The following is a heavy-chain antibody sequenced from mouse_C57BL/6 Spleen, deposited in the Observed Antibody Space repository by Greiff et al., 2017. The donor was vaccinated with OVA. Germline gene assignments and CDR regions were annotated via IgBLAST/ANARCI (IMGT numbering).Heavy chain of an antibody. CDR3: ARDYDYDKGFAY. J-gene: IGHJ3*01. Sequence: EVQLQQSGPGLVKPSQSLSLTCSVTGYSITSGYYWNWIRQFPGNKLEWMGYISYDGSNNYNPSLKNRISITRDTSKNQFFLKLNSVTTEDTATYYCARDYDYDKGFAYWGQGTLVTVSA. D-gene: IGHD2-4*01. V-gene: IGHV3-6*01. CDR2: ISYDGSN. CDR1: GYSITSGYY.